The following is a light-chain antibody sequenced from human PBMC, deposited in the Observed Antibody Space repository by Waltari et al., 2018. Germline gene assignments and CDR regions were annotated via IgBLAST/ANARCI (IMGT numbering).Light chain of an antibody. J-gene: IGLJ1*01. CDR2: EVT. V-gene: IGLV2-23*02. Sequence: QSALTQPASVSGSPGQSITISCSGSSSDGGPCNLVSWYQQHPGKVPKLMIYEVTERPSGVSNRFSASKSGNTASLTISGLQAEDEADYYCCSYAGSNSYVFGTGTKVIVL. CDR3: CSYAGSNSYV. CDR1: SSDGGPCNL.